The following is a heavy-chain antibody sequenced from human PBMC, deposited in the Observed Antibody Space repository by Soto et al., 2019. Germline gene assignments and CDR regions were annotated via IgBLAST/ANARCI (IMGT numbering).Heavy chain of an antibody. CDR1: GFSFDDYA. Sequence: GGSLRLSCAPSGFSFDDYAMHWVRQGPGKGLEWVSGISGNSATIGYADSVKGRFTISRDHAKNSLYLQMNSLRAEDTALYYCAGSLVPAATYARGWLRGDGMDVWGQGTTVTVSS. D-gene: IGHD2-2*01. CDR3: AGSLVPAATYARGWLRGDGMDV. J-gene: IGHJ6*02. CDR2: ISGNSATI. V-gene: IGHV3-9*01.